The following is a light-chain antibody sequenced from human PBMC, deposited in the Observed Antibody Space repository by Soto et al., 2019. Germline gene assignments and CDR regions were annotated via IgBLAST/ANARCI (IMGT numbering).Light chain of an antibody. J-gene: IGLJ1*01. CDR3: SSCTSSNTLV. Sequence: QSVLAQPASVSGSPGQSTIISCTGTSSDVGGYNYVSWYQQHPGKAPKFLIYEVDNRASGVSDRFSGSKSGNTASLTISGLQAEDEADYYCSSCTSSNTLVFGTGTQLTVL. V-gene: IGLV2-14*01. CDR2: EVD. CDR1: SSDVGGYNY.